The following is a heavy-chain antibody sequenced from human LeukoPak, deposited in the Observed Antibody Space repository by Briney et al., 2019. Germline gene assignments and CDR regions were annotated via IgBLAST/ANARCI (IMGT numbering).Heavy chain of an antibody. CDR2: IRSKAYGGTT. V-gene: IGHV3-49*03. J-gene: IGHJ4*02. Sequence: GSLRLSCTASGFTFGDYAMSWFRQAPGKGLEWVGSIRSKAYGGTTEYAASVKGRFTISRDDSKSIAYLQMNSLKTEDTAVYYCTRDMWELPNFDYWGQGTLVTVSS. CDR3: TRDMWELPNFDY. CDR1: GFTFGDYA. D-gene: IGHD1-26*01.